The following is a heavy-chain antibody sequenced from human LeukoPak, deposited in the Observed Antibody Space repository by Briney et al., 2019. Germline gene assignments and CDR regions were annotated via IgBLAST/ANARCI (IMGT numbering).Heavy chain of an antibody. Sequence: PGGSLRLSCAASGFTFSSYSMNWVRQAPGKVLEWVSSISSSSSYIYYADSVKGRFTISRDNAKNSLYLQMNSLRAEDTAVYYCASGWRYSYGYRKSNWGQGTLVTVSS. V-gene: IGHV3-21*01. CDR3: ASGWRYSYGYRKSN. CDR1: GFTFSSYS. J-gene: IGHJ4*02. CDR2: ISSSSSYI. D-gene: IGHD5-18*01.